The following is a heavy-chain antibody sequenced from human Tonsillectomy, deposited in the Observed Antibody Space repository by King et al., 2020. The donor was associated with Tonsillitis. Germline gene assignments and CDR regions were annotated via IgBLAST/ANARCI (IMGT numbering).Heavy chain of an antibody. D-gene: IGHD2-8*01. CDR2: ISYDGSNK. J-gene: IGHJ6*03. CDR1: GFTFTSYA. V-gene: IGHV3-30*01. Sequence: VQLVESGGGVVQPGRSLRLSCAASGFTFTSYAMHWVRQAPGKGLEWVAVISYDGSNKYYADSVKGRFTISRDNSKHTLYLHMNSLRAEDTVVYYCAGDNGQLRLKNYYYYNYTDGWGKGTTATVPS. CDR3: AGDNGQLRLKNYYYYNYTDG.